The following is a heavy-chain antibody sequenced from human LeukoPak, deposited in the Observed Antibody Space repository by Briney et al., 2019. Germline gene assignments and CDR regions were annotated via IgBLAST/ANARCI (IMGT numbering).Heavy chain of an antibody. V-gene: IGHV5-51*01. CDR1: GYRFTSYW. Sequence: GESLQISCKGSGYRFTSYWIGWVRQMPGKGLEWMGIIYPGDSDTRYSPSFQGQVTISADKSISTAYLQWSSLKASDTAMYYCARHGSEGGYDIDYWGQGTLVTVSS. CDR3: ARHGSEGGYDIDY. D-gene: IGHD5-12*01. J-gene: IGHJ4*02. CDR2: IYPGDSDT.